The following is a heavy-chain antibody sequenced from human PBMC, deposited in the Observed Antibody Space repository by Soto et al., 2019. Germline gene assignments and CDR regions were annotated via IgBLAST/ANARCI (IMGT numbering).Heavy chain of an antibody. CDR3: ARGGVYSSRCSV. CDR2: ISYDGSNK. J-gene: IGHJ4*02. CDR1: GFTFSSYA. D-gene: IGHD6-13*01. Sequence: VGSLRLSCAASGFTFSSYAMHWVRQAPGKGLEWVAVISYDGSNKYYADSVKGRFTISRDNSKNTLYLQMNSLRAEDTAVYYCARGGVYSSRCSVWGQGTLVTVSS. V-gene: IGHV3-30-3*01.